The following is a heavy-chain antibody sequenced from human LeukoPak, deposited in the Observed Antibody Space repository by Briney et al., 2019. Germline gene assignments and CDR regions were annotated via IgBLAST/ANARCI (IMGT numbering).Heavy chain of an antibody. V-gene: IGHV1-8*03. CDR1: GYTFTSYD. Sequence: ASVKVSCKASGYTFTSYDINWVRQATGQGLEWMGWMNPNSGNTGYAQKFQGRVTITRNTSISTAYMELSSLRSEDTAVYYCARGRGNRSFGIFGVVIIANWFDPWGQGTLVTVSS. J-gene: IGHJ5*02. D-gene: IGHD3-3*01. CDR3: ARGRGNRSFGIFGVVIIANWFDP. CDR2: MNPNSGNT.